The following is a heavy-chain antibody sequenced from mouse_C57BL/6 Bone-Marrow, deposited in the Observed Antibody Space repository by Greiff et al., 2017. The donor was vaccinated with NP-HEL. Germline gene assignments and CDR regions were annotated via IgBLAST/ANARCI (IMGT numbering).Heavy chain of an antibody. Sequence: VKLMESGPELVKPGASVKISCKASGYAFSSSWMNWVKQRPGKGLEWIGRIYPGDGDTNYNGKFKGKATLTADKSSSTAYMQLSSLTSEDSAVYFCARDETAQALDYWGQGTTLTVSS. J-gene: IGHJ2*01. CDR1: GYAFSSSW. CDR2: IYPGDGDT. V-gene: IGHV1-82*01. D-gene: IGHD3-2*02. CDR3: ARDETAQALDY.